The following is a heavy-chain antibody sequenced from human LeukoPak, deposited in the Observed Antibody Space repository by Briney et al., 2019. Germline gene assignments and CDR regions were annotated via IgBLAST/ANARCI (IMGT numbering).Heavy chain of an antibody. V-gene: IGHV3-7*01. Sequence: HPGGSLRLSCAASGFTFSNYLMSWVRQAPGKGLEWVANIKQDGSQTYYVDSVKGRFTISRDSADNSLFLQMNSLRAEDTAVYYCAIGGGTFDHWGQGTLVTVSS. D-gene: IGHD3-3*01. CDR1: GFTFSNYL. J-gene: IGHJ4*02. CDR2: IKQDGSQT. CDR3: AIGGGTFDH.